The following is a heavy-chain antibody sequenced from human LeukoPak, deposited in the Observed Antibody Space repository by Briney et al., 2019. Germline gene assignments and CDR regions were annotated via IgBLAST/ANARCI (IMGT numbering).Heavy chain of an antibody. CDR1: GYSFTSYW. D-gene: IGHD5-18*01. CDR2: IYPSDSDT. J-gene: IGHJ6*02. Sequence: GESLKISCKGSGYSFTSYWVAWVRQMPGKGLECLGIIYPSDSDTRYSPSFQGQVTISVDKSSSTAYLQWSSLKASDTAIYYCARRGLGAMGAYYGMDVWAKGPRSPS. V-gene: IGHV5-51*01. CDR3: ARRGLGAMGAYYGMDV.